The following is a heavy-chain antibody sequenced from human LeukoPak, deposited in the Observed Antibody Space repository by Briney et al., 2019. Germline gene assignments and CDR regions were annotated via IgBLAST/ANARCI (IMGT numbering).Heavy chain of an antibody. J-gene: IGHJ4*02. CDR3: ARGQWLVHYFDY. CDR1: GFTVSTNY. D-gene: IGHD6-19*01. CDR2: IYKAGDP. V-gene: IGHV3-53*05. Sequence: GGSLRLSCAASGFTVSTNYMTWVRQAPGKGLEWVSVIYKAGDPYNADSVKGRFSISRDNSKNTLYLQMNTLRAEDTAVYYCARGQWLVHYFDYWGQGTLVTVSS.